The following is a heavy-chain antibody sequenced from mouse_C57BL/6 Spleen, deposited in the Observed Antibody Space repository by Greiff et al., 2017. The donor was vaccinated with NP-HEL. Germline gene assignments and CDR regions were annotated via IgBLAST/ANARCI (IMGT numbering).Heavy chain of an antibody. Sequence: VQLQQSGPELVKPGASVKISCKASGYTFTDYYMNWVKQSHGKSLEWIGAINPNNGGTSYNQKVKGKATLTIDKSSRTAYMELRSLTSEDSAVYYCARLTSGFDYWGQGTTLTVSS. CDR3: ARLTSGFDY. D-gene: IGHD1-3*01. CDR1: GYTFTDYY. V-gene: IGHV1-26*01. CDR2: INPNNGGT. J-gene: IGHJ2*01.